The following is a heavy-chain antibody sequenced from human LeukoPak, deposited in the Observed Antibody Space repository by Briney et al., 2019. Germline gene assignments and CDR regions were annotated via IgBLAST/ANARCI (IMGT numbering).Heavy chain of an antibody. D-gene: IGHD3-10*01. V-gene: IGHV3-48*03. CDR2: ISSSGSTI. CDR1: GFTFSSYE. CDR3: ASLLWFGELTFDP. J-gene: IGHJ5*02. Sequence: GGSLRLSCAASGFTFSSYEMNWVRQAPGKGLEWVSYISSSGSTIYYADSVKGRFTISRDNAKNSLYLQMNSLRAEDTAVYYCASLLWFGELTFDPWGQGTLVTVSS.